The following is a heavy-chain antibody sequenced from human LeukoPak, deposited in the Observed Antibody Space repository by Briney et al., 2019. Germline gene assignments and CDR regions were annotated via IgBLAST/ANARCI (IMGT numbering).Heavy chain of an antibody. V-gene: IGHV1-2*02. CDR3: ARARNYYDSSGYFFY. CDR1: GYTFTGYY. CDR2: INPNSGGT. Sequence: ASVKVSCKASGYTFTGYYMHWVRQAPGQGLEWMGWINPNSGGTNYAQKFQGRVTMTRDTSISTACMELSRLRSDDTAVYYCARARNYYDSSGYFFYWGQGTLVTVSS. D-gene: IGHD3-22*01. J-gene: IGHJ4*02.